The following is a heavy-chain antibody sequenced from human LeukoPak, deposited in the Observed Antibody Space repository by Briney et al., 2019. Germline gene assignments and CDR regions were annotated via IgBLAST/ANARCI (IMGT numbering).Heavy chain of an antibody. V-gene: IGHV4-34*01. D-gene: IGHD6-6*01. CDR3: ARGRGIAARHFDY. J-gene: IGHJ4*02. Sequence: SETLSLTCAVYGGSFSGYYWSWIRQPPGKGLEWIGENNHSGSTNYNPSLKSRVTISVDTSKNQFSLKLSSVTAADTAVYYCARGRGIAARHFDYWGQGTLVTVSS. CDR2: NNHSGST. CDR1: GGSFSGYY.